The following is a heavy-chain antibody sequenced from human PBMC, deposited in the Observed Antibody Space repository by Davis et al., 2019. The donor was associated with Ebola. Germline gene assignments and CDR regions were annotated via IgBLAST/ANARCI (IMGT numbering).Heavy chain of an antibody. CDR2: INTNTGNP. D-gene: IGHD6-13*01. Sequence: AASVKVSCKASGYTFTSYAMNWVRQAPGQGLEWMGWINTNTGNPTYAQGFTGRFVFSLDTSVSTAYLQISSLKAEDTAVYYCAREVGSSSWYKGPYNWFDPWGQGTLVTVSS. J-gene: IGHJ5*02. CDR3: AREVGSSSWYKGPYNWFDP. CDR1: GYTFTSYA. V-gene: IGHV7-4-1*02.